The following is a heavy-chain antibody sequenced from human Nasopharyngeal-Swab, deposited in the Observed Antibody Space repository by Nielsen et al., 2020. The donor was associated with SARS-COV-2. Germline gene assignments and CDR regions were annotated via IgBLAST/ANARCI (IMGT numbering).Heavy chain of an antibody. CDR2: INTYSGDT. J-gene: IGHJ4*02. CDR1: GYTFTDYY. Sequence: ASVMVSCKTSGYTFTDYYIHWVRQVPGQGLEWAGCINTYSGDTKYAQKFQGRVTVTRDTSRSTAYIELSRLRSDDTAVYYCARDYYDNYDSDYWGQGTLVTVSS. D-gene: IGHD3-22*01. V-gene: IGHV1-2*02. CDR3: ARDYYDNYDSDY.